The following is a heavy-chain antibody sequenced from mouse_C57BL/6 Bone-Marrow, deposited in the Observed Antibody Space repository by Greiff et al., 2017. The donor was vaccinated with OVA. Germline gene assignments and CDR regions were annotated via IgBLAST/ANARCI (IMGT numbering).Heavy chain of an antibody. D-gene: IGHD1-1*01. Sequence: VQLQQSGPELVKPGASVKISCKASGYAFSSSWMNWVKQRPGKGLEWIGRIYPGDGDTNYNGKFKGKATLTADKSSSTAYMQLSSLTSEDSAVYFCARVTTVGYYAMDYWGQGTSVTVSS. J-gene: IGHJ4*01. V-gene: IGHV1-82*01. CDR3: ARVTTVGYYAMDY. CDR1: GYAFSSSW. CDR2: IYPGDGDT.